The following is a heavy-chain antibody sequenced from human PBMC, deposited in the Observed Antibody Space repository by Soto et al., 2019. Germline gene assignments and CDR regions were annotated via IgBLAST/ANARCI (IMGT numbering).Heavy chain of an antibody. CDR2: IIPIFGTA. Sequence: QVQPVQSGAEVKKPGSSVKVSCKASGGTFSSYAISWVRQAPGQGLEWMGGIIPIFGTANYAQKFQGRVTITADESTSTGYMALSSLRSEDTAVYYCARERGIRSSWPPAFDYWGQGTLVTVSS. CDR3: ARERGIRSSWPPAFDY. J-gene: IGHJ4*02. CDR1: GGTFSSYA. V-gene: IGHV1-69*12. D-gene: IGHD6-13*01.